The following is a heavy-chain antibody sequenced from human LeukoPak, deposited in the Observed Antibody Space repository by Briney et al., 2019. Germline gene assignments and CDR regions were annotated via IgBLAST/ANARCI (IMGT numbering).Heavy chain of an antibody. V-gene: IGHV4-34*01. Sequence: SETLSLTCALHGGSFSGYYWSWIRQPPGKGMEWIGEINHSGSTNYNPSLKSRVTISVDTSKNQFSLKLSSVSAADTAVYYCARGRRLPRNWCDPWGQGTLVTVSS. CDR1: GGSFSGYY. J-gene: IGHJ5*02. CDR2: INHSGST. D-gene: IGHD2-15*01. CDR3: ARGRRLPRNWCDP.